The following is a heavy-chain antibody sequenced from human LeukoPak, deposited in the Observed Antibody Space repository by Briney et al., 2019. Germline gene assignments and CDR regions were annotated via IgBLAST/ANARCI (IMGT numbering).Heavy chain of an antibody. CDR2: INSDGSST. CDR1: GFTFSSYW. CDR3: ARARGYPNWFDP. V-gene: IGHV3-74*01. D-gene: IGHD1-1*01. Sequence: GGSLRLSCAASGFTFSSYWMHWVRQAPGKGLVWVSRINSDGSSTSYADSVKGRFTISRDNTKNTLYLQMNSLRAEDTAVYYCARARGYPNWFDPWGQGTLVTVSS. J-gene: IGHJ5*02.